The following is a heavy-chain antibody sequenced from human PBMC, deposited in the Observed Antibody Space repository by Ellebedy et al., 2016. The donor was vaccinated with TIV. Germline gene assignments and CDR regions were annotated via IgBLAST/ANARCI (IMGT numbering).Heavy chain of an antibody. Sequence: GESLKISCQGSGYNLTSYWIGWVRQRPGKGLEWMGIIYPSDSETRYSPSFQGQVTISADKSISTAYLQWSSLRTSDTAMYYRASRSSNIPGSRSRTPYYYYGVDVWGQGTTITVSS. CDR1: GYNLTSYW. CDR2: IYPSDSET. V-gene: IGHV5-51*01. J-gene: IGHJ6*02. CDR3: ASRSSNIPGSRSRTPYYYYGVDV. D-gene: IGHD3-10*01.